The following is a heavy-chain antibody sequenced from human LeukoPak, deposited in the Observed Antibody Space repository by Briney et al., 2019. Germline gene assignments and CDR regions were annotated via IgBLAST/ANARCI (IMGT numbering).Heavy chain of an antibody. CDR3: AKYGDYVPIDY. J-gene: IGHJ4*02. CDR1: GGSISSSSYY. Sequence: PSETLSLTCTVSGGSISSSSYYWGWIRQPPGKGLEWIGSIYYSGSTYYNPSLKSRVTISVDTSKNQFSLKLSSVTAADTTVYYCAKYGDYVPIDYWGQGTLVTVSS. CDR2: IYYSGST. V-gene: IGHV4-39*01. D-gene: IGHD4-17*01.